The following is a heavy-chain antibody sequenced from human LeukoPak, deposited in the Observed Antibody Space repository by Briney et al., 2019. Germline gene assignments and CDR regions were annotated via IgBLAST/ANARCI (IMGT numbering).Heavy chain of an antibody. CDR2: VYHSGST. CDR3: ARHVQSGSYYVRVLDS. D-gene: IGHD3-10*01. V-gene: IGHV4-39*01. J-gene: IGHJ4*02. CDR1: VGSMRRSTYQ. Sequence: SETLSLTCTVSVGSMRRSTYQWGWIGPPPGKGLEYIGGVYHSGSTSYNPSLKSRVTISVDTSKMQFSLEVTSVTAADTAVYYCARHVQSGSYYVRVLDSWGQGTLVIVSS.